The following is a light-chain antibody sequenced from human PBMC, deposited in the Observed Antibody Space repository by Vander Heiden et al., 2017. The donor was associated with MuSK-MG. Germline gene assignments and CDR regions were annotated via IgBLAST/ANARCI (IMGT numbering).Light chain of an antibody. Sequence: DIQMTQSPSSLSASVGDRVTITCRASQSISSYLNWYQQKPGKAPKLLIYAASSLQSGVPSRFSGSGSGTDFTLTISSLQPEDFATYYCQQSYSTLLLTFGPGTKVXIK. CDR3: QQSYSTLLLT. CDR2: AAS. J-gene: IGKJ3*01. CDR1: QSISSY. V-gene: IGKV1-39*01.